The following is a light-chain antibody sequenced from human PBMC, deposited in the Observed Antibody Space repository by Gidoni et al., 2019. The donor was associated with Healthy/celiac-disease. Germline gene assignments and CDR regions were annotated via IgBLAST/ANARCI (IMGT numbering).Light chain of an antibody. J-gene: IGKJ2*03. Sequence: EIGMTQSPATLSVSPGERATLSCRASQSVSSNLAWYQQKPGQAPRLLIYGASTRATGIPASFSGSGSGTEFTLTISSLQSEDFAVYYCQQYNNWYSFGQGTKLEIK. CDR1: QSVSSN. V-gene: IGKV3-15*01. CDR2: GAS. CDR3: QQYNNWYS.